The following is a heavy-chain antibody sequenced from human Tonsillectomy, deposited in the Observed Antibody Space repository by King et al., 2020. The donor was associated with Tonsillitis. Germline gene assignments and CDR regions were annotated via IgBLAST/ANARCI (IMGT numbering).Heavy chain of an antibody. D-gene: IGHD1-26*01. J-gene: IGHJ4*02. V-gene: IGHV4-59*02. CDR2: IFYIGSSGST. CDR3: ARGRWDFPY. CDR1: GVSVSGYY. Sequence: VQLQESGPGLVKPSETLSLTCTVSGVSVSGYYWSWIRQPPGKGLEWMGYIFYIGSSGSTNSNPSLKSRVTISVDTSKNQVSLRVTSVTDADTAVYFWARGRWDFPYWGQGILVTVSS.